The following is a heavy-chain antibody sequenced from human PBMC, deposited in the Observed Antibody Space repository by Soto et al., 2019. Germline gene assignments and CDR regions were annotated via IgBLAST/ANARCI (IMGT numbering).Heavy chain of an antibody. V-gene: IGHV4-30-4*01. CDR1: GDSISTVDYF. D-gene: IGHD2-15*01. CDR2: IYKTTTT. Sequence: LSLTCSVSGDSISTVDYFWAWIRQPPGQALEYIGYIYKTTTTYYNPSFESRVAISLDTSKSQFSLNVTSVTATDTAVYFCARGRYCLTGRCFPNWFDSWGQGTLVTVSS. J-gene: IGHJ5*01. CDR3: ARGRYCLTGRCFPNWFDS.